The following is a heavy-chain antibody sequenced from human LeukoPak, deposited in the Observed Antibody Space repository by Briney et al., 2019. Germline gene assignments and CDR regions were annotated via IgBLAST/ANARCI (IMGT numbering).Heavy chain of an antibody. Sequence: QSGGSLRLSCAASGFTFSSYGMHWVRQAPGKGLEWVAVIWYDGSNKYYADSVKGRFTISRDNSKNTLYLQMNSLRAEDTAVYYCAKEMPDYGDTLDYWGQGTLVTVSS. CDR3: AKEMPDYGDTLDY. CDR1: GFTFSSYG. V-gene: IGHV3-33*06. CDR2: IWYDGSNK. J-gene: IGHJ4*02. D-gene: IGHD4-17*01.